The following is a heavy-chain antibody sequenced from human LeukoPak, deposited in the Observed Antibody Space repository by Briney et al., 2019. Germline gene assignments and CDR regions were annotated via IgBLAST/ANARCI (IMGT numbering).Heavy chain of an antibody. CDR2: FTGGAGST. D-gene: IGHD3-16*01. CDR1: GFTFSSYG. J-gene: IGHJ4*02. V-gene: IGHV3-23*01. Sequence: PGGSLRLSCAASGFTFSSYGMSWVRQAPGKGLEWVSIFTGGAGSTYYADSVKGRFTISRDNSKSTLYLQMNSLRAEDTAVYYCAKDLPAQRLSDSWGQGTLVTVSS. CDR3: AKDLPAQRLSDS.